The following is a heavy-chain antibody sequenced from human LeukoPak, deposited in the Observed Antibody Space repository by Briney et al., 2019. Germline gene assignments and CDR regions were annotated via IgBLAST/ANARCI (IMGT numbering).Heavy chain of an antibody. CDR1: GGSISSSNW. CDR3: ARVLDGSGSYYNVISYYYGMDV. D-gene: IGHD3-10*01. Sequence: SETLSLTCTVSGGSISSSNWWSWVRQPPGKGLEWIGEIYHSGSTNYNPSLKSRVTISVDKSKNQFSLKLSSVTAADTAVYYCARVLDGSGSYYNVISYYYGMDVWGQGTTVTVSS. J-gene: IGHJ6*02. CDR2: IYHSGST. V-gene: IGHV4-4*02.